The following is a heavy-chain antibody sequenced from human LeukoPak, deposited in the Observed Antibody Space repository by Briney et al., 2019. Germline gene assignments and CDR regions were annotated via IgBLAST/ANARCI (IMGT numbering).Heavy chain of an antibody. J-gene: IGHJ3*02. Sequence: GASVKVSCKASGYTFTGYYMHWVRQAPGQGLEWMGWINPNSGGTNYAQKFQGRVTMTRDTSISTVYMELSRLRSDDTAVYYCARPVNIDARLGAFDIWGQGTMVTVSS. CDR1: GYTFTGYY. CDR2: INPNSGGT. CDR3: ARPVNIDARLGAFDI. D-gene: IGHD6-6*01. V-gene: IGHV1-2*02.